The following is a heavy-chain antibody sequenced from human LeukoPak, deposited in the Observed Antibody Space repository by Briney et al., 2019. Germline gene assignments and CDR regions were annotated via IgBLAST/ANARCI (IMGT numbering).Heavy chain of an antibody. J-gene: IGHJ4*02. CDR3: AKCPMVRGVIITGPFDY. Sequence: PGGSLRLSCAASGFTFSSYAMSWVRQAPGKGLEWVSAISGSGGSIYYADSVKGRFTISRDNSKNTLYLQMNSLRAEDTAVYYCAKCPMVRGVIITGPFDYWGQGTLVTVSS. D-gene: IGHD3-10*01. CDR2: ISGSGGSI. V-gene: IGHV3-23*01. CDR1: GFTFSSYA.